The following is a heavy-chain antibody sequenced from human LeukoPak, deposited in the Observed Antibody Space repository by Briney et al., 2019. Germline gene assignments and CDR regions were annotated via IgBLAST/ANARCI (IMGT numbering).Heavy chain of an antibody. J-gene: IGHJ4*02. D-gene: IGHD3-10*01. V-gene: IGHV4-39*01. CDR1: GASVYSGDYY. CDR3: ARRGVYGSENYFEY. Sequence: SETLSLTCSVVGASVYSGDYYWAWIRQPPGKSLEHIGSIFYTGSTYDNPSLTGRISMSVDTSKNQFSLNLASVTATDTAVYYCARRGVYGSENYFEYWGRGVLVIVPS. CDR2: IFYTGST.